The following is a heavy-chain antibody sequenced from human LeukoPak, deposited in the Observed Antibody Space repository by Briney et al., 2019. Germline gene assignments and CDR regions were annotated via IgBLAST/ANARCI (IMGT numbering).Heavy chain of an antibody. D-gene: IGHD6-13*01. CDR1: GFTFSSYA. CDR2: ISGSGHST. CDR3: AKGSYSSSWYSVY. V-gene: IGHV3-23*01. J-gene: IGHJ4*02. Sequence: GGSLRLSCAASGFTFSSYAMSWVRQAPGKGLEWVSAISGSGHSTNYADFVKGRFTISRDNSKNTLYLQMNSLRAEDTAVYYCAKGSYSSSWYSVYWGQGTLVTVSS.